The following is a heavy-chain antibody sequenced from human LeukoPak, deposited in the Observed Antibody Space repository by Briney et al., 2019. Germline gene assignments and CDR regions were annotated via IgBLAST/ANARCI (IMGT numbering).Heavy chain of an antibody. CDR3: ARVGHTSPSGYYPLLRY. D-gene: IGHD3-22*01. J-gene: IGHJ4*02. CDR2: ISAYNGNT. V-gene: IGHV1-18*01. Sequence: GASVKVSCKASGYTFTSYGISRVRQAPGQGLEWMGWISAYNGNTNYAQKLQGRVTMTTDTSTSTAYMELRSLRSDDTAVYYCARVGHTSPSGYYPLLRYWGQGTLVTVSS. CDR1: GYTFTSYG.